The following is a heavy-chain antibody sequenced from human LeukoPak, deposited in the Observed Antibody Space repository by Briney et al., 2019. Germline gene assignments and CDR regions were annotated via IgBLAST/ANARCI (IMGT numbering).Heavy chain of an antibody. D-gene: IGHD5-24*01. CDR3: GRRTQDGYNSPIDY. J-gene: IGHJ4*02. CDR1: GFAFSSYA. Sequence: GGSLRLSCAASGFAFSSYAMTWVRQAPGKGLEYVAESSGSGRDTYYADSVQGRFTISRDNSKNTLYLQMNSLRAEDTAEYYCGRRTQDGYNSPIDYWGQGTLVTVSS. CDR2: SSGSGRDT. V-gene: IGHV3-23*01.